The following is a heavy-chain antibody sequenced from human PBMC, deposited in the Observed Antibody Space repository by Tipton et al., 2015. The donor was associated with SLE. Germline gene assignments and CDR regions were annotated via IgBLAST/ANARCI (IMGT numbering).Heavy chain of an antibody. D-gene: IGHD4-23*01. J-gene: IGHJ4*02. Sequence: SLRLSCAASGFTFSSYAMSWVRQAPGKGLEWVSAISGSGGSTYYADSVKGRFTISRDNSKNTLYLQMNSLRAEDTAVYYCAKDVVGYGGNSRGNYFDYWGQGTLVTVSS. V-gene: IGHV3-23*01. CDR3: AKDVVGYGGNSRGNYFDY. CDR2: ISGSGGST. CDR1: GFTFSSYA.